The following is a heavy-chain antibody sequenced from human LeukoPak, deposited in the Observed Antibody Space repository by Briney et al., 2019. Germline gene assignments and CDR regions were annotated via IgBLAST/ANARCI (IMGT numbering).Heavy chain of an antibody. CDR2: IRYDGSNK. D-gene: IGHD3-22*01. CDR3: ARALYYYDSSGYYYY. V-gene: IGHV3-30*02. J-gene: IGHJ4*02. CDR1: GFTFSSYG. Sequence: PGGSLRLSCAASGFTFSSYGMHWVRQAPGKGLEWVAFIRYDGSNKYYADSVKGRFTISRDNSKNTLYLQMNSLRAEDTAVYYCARALYYYDSSGYYYYWGQGTLVTVSS.